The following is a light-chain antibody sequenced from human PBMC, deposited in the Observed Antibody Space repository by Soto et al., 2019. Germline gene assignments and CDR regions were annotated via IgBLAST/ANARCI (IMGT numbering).Light chain of an antibody. CDR3: QHRSGSST. V-gene: IGKV3-11*01. CDR2: XAS. J-gene: IGKJ5*01. Sequence: EIVSQQSRVTLPLSQGERATLSXRVSQSVTNQLSWYQQTTGKAPRXXFYXASRKVTGIPPRFSGSGYGNDFNLTRRDLEPEDASFYCCQHRSGSSTFGQGTRLEIK. CDR1: QSVTNQ.